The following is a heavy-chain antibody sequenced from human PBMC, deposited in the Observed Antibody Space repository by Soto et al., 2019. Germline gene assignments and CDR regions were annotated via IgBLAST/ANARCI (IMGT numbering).Heavy chain of an antibody. V-gene: IGHV4-31*03. Sequence: SETLSLTCTVSGGSISSGGYYWSWIRQHPGKGLEWIGYIYYSGSTYYNPSLKSRVTISVDTSKNQFSLKLSSVTAADTAVYCCARDQRSSSKYGSGSYPPIYFDYWGQGTLVTVSS. CDR2: IYYSGST. CDR3: ARDQRSSSKYGSGSYPPIYFDY. J-gene: IGHJ4*02. D-gene: IGHD3-10*01. CDR1: GGSISSGGYY.